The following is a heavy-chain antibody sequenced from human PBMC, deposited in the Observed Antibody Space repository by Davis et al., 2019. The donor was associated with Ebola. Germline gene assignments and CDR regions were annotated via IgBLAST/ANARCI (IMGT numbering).Heavy chain of an antibody. J-gene: IGHJ6*02. CDR1: GFTFSDYY. V-gene: IGHV3-11*01. D-gene: IGHD1-26*01. CDR2: ISSSGSTI. Sequence: GESLKISCAASGFTFSDYYMSWIRQAPGKGLEWVSYISSSGSTIYYADSVKGRFTISRDNAKNSLYLQMNNLRAEDTAVYYCARVREYGMDVWGQGTTVTVSS. CDR3: ARVREYGMDV.